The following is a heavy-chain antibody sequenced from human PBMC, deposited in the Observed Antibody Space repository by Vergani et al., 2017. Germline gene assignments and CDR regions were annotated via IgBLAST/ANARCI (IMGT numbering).Heavy chain of an antibody. CDR2: IWYDGSNK. Sequence: QVQLVESGGGVVQPGRSLRLSCAASGFTFSSYGMHWVRQAPGKGLEWVAVIWYDGSNKYYADSVKGRFTISRDNSKNTLYLQVYSLRAEDTAVYYCARDLRLLYNRFDPWGQGTLVTVSS. D-gene: IGHD1-14*01. CDR1: GFTFSSYG. J-gene: IGHJ5*02. CDR3: ARDLRLLYNRFDP. V-gene: IGHV3-33*01.